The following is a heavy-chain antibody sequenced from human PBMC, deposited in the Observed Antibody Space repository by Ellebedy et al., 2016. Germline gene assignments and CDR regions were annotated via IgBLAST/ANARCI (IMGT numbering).Heavy chain of an antibody. CDR2: IYPGDAET. Sequence: KVSXKGSGYSFTSYWIGWVRQMPGKGLEWMGIIYPGDAETRYSPSFQGQVTISADKSISTAYLQWSSLKASDTAMYYCARPLYYYGSGTEAWFDPWGQGTLVTVSS. CDR1: GYSFTSYW. J-gene: IGHJ5*02. D-gene: IGHD3-10*01. V-gene: IGHV5-51*01. CDR3: ARPLYYYGSGTEAWFDP.